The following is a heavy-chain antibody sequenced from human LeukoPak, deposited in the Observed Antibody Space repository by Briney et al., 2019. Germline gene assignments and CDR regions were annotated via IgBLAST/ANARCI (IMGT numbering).Heavy chain of an antibody. J-gene: IGHJ6*03. Sequence: ASVKVSCKVSGYTLTELSMHWVRQAPGKGREWMGGFDPEDGETIYAQKFQGRVTMTEDTSTDTAYMELSSLRSEDTAVYYCARVGAAAGPLTYYYYYYMDVWGKGTTVTVSS. CDR1: GYTLTELS. CDR2: FDPEDGET. V-gene: IGHV1-24*01. CDR3: ARVGAAAGPLTYYYYYYMDV. D-gene: IGHD6-13*01.